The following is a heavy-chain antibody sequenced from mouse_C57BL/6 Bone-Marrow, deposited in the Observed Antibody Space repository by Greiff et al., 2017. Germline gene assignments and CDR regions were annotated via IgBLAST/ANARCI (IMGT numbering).Heavy chain of an antibody. Sequence: VQLQQSGAELVRPGASVKLSCTASGFTFTSYGISWVKQRPGQGLEWIGEIYPGSGNTYYNEKFKGKATMTADTSSSTAYMELRSLTYEDSAVYFCAPYGSLFDYWGQGTLVTVSA. D-gene: IGHD1-1*02. CDR2: IYPGSGNT. CDR3: APYGSLFDY. J-gene: IGHJ3*01. V-gene: IGHV1-81*01. CDR1: GFTFTSYG.